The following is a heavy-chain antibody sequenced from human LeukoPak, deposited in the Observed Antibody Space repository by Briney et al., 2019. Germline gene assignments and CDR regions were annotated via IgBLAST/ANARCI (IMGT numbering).Heavy chain of an antibody. CDR3: ARGSTSSGGGYYYYYMDV. Sequence: ASVKVSCKASGGTFSSYAISWVRQAPGQGLEWMGWINPNSGGTNYAQKFQGRVTMTRDTSISTAYMELSRLRSDDTAVYYCARGSTSSGGGYYYYYMDVWGKGTTVTVSS. V-gene: IGHV1-2*02. J-gene: IGHJ6*03. CDR1: GGTFSSYA. CDR2: INPNSGGT. D-gene: IGHD2-2*01.